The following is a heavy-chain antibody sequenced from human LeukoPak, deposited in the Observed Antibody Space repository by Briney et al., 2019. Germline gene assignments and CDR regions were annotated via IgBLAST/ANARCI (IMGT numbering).Heavy chain of an antibody. CDR3: ASVDYVGDWFDP. V-gene: IGHV3-23*01. J-gene: IGHJ5*02. D-gene: IGHD4-17*01. Sequence: GGSLRLSCAASGFTLSSYAMSWVRQAPGKGLEWVSAISGSGGSTYYADSVKGRFTISRDNSKNTLYLQMNSLRAEDTAVYYCASVDYVGDWFDPWGQGTLVTVSS. CDR2: ISGSGGST. CDR1: GFTLSSYA.